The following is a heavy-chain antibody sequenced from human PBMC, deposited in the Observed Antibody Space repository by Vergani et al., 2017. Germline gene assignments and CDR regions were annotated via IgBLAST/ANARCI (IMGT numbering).Heavy chain of an antibody. CDR2: IYPGDSDT. V-gene: IGHV5-51*03. J-gene: IGHJ6*02. CDR3: AGRGGSYYYYYGMDV. Sequence: EVQLVQSGAEVKKPGESLKISCKGSGYSFTSYWIGWVRQMPGKGLEWMGIIYPGDSDTRYSPSFQGQVTISADKSISTAYLQWGSLKASDTAMYYGAGRGGSYYYYYGMDVWGQGTTVTVSS. D-gene: IGHD1-26*01. CDR1: GYSFTSYW.